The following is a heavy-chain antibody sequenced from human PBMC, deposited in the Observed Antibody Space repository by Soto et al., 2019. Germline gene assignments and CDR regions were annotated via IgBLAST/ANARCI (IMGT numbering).Heavy chain of an antibody. CDR3: ARDYDSSGYRDY. D-gene: IGHD3-22*01. CDR2: TNPNSGGT. Sequence: ASVKVSCKASGYTFTGYYMHWVRQAPGRGLEWMGWTNPNSGGTNYAQKFQGRVTMTRDTSISTAYMELSRLRSDDTAVYYCARDYDSSGYRDYWGQGTLVTVSS. J-gene: IGHJ4*02. CDR1: GYTFTGYY. V-gene: IGHV1-2*02.